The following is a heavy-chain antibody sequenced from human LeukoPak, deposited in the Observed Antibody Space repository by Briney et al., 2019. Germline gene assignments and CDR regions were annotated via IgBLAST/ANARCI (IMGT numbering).Heavy chain of an antibody. CDR2: INPSGGST. CDR3: ARDLRDCSGGSCYSGRDY. Sequence: ASVKVSCTASGYTFTSYYMHWVRQAPGQGLEWVGIINPSGGSTSYAQKFQGRVTMTRDTSTSTVYMELSSLRSEDTAVYYCARDLRDCSGGSCYSGRDYWGQGTLVTVSS. V-gene: IGHV1-46*01. D-gene: IGHD2-15*01. CDR1: GYTFTSYY. J-gene: IGHJ4*02.